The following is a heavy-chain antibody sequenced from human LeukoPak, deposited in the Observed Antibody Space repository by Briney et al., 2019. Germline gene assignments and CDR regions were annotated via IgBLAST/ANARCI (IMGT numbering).Heavy chain of an antibody. J-gene: IGHJ4*02. Sequence: GGSLRLSCAASGFTLSSYAMSWVRQAPGKGLEWVSSISSSGGSTYYADSVKGRFTISRDNSKNTLYLQMNSLRAEDTAVYYCAKRLSYFDNWGQGTLVTVSS. D-gene: IGHD6-25*01. CDR1: GFTLSSYA. V-gene: IGHV3-23*01. CDR3: AKRLSYFDN. CDR2: ISSSGGST.